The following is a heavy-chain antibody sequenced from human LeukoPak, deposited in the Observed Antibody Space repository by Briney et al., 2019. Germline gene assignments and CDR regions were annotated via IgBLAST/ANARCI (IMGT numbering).Heavy chain of an antibody. CDR1: GGSMSSYX. CDR2: IYTSGST. D-gene: IGHD3-16*01. J-gene: IGHJ4*02. Sequence: LTCXXSGGSMSSYXWSWIRQPAGKGLEWIGRIYTSGSTNYNPSLKSRVTMSVDTSNNQFSLKLTSVTAADTAVYYCARKRKGAYDFDYWGQGTXVTXXS. CDR3: ARKRKGAYDFDY. V-gene: IGHV4-4*07.